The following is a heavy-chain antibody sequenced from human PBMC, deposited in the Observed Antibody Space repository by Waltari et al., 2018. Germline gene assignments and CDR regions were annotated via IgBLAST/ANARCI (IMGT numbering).Heavy chain of an antibody. CDR2: INHSGST. CDR3: ARARGRWLVPDYFDY. J-gene: IGHJ4*02. Sequence: QVQLQQWGAGLLKPSETRSLACAVYGGSFSGYYWSWIRQPPGKGGEGIGEINHSGSTTYTQYLMSRVTIPGQTSKTPFPPKVSCVTAADTAVYYCARARGRWLVPDYFDYSGQGTLVTVSP. CDR1: GGSFSGYY. V-gene: IGHV4-34*01. D-gene: IGHD6-19*01.